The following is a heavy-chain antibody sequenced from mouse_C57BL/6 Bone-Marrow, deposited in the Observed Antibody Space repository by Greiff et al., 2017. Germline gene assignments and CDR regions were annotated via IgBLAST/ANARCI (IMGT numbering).Heavy chain of an antibody. CDR1: GYTFTSYW. V-gene: IGHV1-7*01. Sequence: VQLQQSGAELAKPGASVKLSCKASGYTFTSYWMHWVKQRPGQGLEWIGYINPSSGYTKYNQKFKDKATLTADKSSSTAYMQLSNLTYEDSAVYDCARNVIYDGYYQSWFAYWGQGTMVTVSA. CDR3: ARNVIYDGYYQSWFAY. D-gene: IGHD2-3*01. CDR2: INPSSGYT. J-gene: IGHJ3*01.